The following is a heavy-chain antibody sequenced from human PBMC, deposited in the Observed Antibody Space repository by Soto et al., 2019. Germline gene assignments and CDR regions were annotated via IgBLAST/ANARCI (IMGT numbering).Heavy chain of an antibody. CDR2: IIPALGTT. V-gene: IGHV1-69*08. D-gene: IGHD2-21*02. Sequence: QDQLVQSGAEVKKPGSSVKVSCKAFGGPFSSHTFSWVRQAPGQGLEWMGRIIPALGTTTYAPKFQDRVTITADESVTTVYMALNSLRTDYTAVYFCARPAFGDCWDFDLWGRGTLVTVSS. J-gene: IGHJ2*01. CDR3: ARPAFGDCWDFDL. CDR1: GGPFSSHT.